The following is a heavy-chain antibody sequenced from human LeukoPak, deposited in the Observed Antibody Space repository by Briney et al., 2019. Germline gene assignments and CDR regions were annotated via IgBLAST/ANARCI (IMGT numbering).Heavy chain of an antibody. Sequence: GGSLRLSCAASGFTFSPYWMHWVRQAPGKGLVWVSRINSDGSSTNYADSVKGRFTISRDNSKNTLYLQMNSLSAEDTAVYYCAKLQTLGDYWGQGTLVTVSS. CDR1: GFTFSPYW. V-gene: IGHV3-74*01. CDR2: INSDGSST. J-gene: IGHJ4*02. CDR3: AKLQTLGDY. D-gene: IGHD4-11*01.